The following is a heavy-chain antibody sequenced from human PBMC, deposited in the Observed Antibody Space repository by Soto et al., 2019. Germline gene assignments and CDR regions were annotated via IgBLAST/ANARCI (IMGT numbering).Heavy chain of an antibody. CDR1: GFTFSSYS. CDR2: ISRSSSTT. V-gene: IGHV3-48*04. CDR3: SCGKWCLDY. D-gene: IGHD2-15*01. J-gene: IGHJ4*01. Sequence: GGSLRLSCAASGFTFSSYSMSWVRQAPGKGPEWVSYISRSSSTTYYADSVKGRFIISRDNDKNSFHLQLNGLRVEDTAVYYCSCGKWCLDYWGQGXMVTVSS.